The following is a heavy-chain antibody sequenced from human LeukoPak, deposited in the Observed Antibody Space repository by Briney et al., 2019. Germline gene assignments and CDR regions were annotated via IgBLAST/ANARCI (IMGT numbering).Heavy chain of an antibody. D-gene: IGHD6-19*01. V-gene: IGHV4-34*01. CDR1: GGSFSGYY. J-gene: IGHJ4*02. Sequence: SETLSLTCAVYGGSFSGYYWSWIRQPPGKGLEWIGEINHSGSTNYNPSLKNRVTISVDTSKNQFSLKLSSVTAADTAVYYCARGDSSGWYEGYDYWGQGTLVTVSS. CDR3: ARGDSSGWYEGYDY. CDR2: INHSGST.